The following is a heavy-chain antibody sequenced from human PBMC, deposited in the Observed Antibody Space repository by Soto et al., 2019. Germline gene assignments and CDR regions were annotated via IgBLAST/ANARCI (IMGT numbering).Heavy chain of an antibody. CDR1: GYSCTSYW. V-gene: IGHV5-10-1*01. CDR2: IDPSDSYT. Sequence: PXESLKVSCKCSGYSCTSYWVSLVLQMPGKGLEWMGRIDPSDSYTNYSPSFQGHVTISADKPISTAYLQWSSLKASDTAMYYCARGRDGYNYPRYNWLAPRGQGTLVTVS. CDR3: ARGRDGYNYPRYNWLAP. J-gene: IGHJ5*02. D-gene: IGHD5-12*01.